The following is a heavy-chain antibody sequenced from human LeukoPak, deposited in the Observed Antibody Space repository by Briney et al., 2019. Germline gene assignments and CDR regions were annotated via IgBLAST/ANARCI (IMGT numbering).Heavy chain of an antibody. V-gene: IGHV1-69*13. CDR1: GGTFSSYA. J-gene: IGHJ4*02. CDR3: ASASSGYYYQYDY. D-gene: IGHD3-22*01. CDR2: IIPIFGTA. Sequence: SVKVSCTASGGTFSSYAISWVRQAPGQGLEWMGGIIPIFGTANYAQKFQGRVTITADESTSTAYMELSSLRSEDTAVYYCASASSGYYYQYDYWGQGTLVTVSS.